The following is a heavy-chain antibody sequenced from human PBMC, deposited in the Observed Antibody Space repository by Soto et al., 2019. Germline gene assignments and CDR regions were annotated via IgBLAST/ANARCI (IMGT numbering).Heavy chain of an antibody. CDR2: IYSGGST. V-gene: IGHV3-66*01. Sequence: GGSLRLSCAASGFTVSSNYMSWVRQAPGKGLEWVSVIYSGGSTYYADSVKGRFTISRDNSKNTLYLQMNSLRAEDTAVYYCASSDSFWSGYFYFDYWGQGTLVTVSS. D-gene: IGHD3-3*01. CDR1: GFTVSSNY. CDR3: ASSDSFWSGYFYFDY. J-gene: IGHJ4*02.